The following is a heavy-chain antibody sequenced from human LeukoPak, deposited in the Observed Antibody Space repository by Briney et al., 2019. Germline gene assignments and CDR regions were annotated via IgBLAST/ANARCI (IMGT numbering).Heavy chain of an antibody. CDR2: ITPYNGNT. J-gene: IGHJ4*02. D-gene: IGHD4-23*01. CDR1: GYTFIGYS. Sequence: SVKVSCKASGYTFIGYSISWVRQAPGHGLEWMGWITPYNGNTNYVQNFQGRVTMTTDTSTSTAYMELRSLRSDDTAVYYCAREYGGNPGLFGYWGQGTLVTASS. V-gene: IGHV1-18*01. CDR3: AREYGGNPGLFGY.